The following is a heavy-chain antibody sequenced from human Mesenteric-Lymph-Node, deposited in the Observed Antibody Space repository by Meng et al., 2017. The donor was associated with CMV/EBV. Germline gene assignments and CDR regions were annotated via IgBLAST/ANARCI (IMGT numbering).Heavy chain of an antibody. Sequence: SETLSLTCTVSGGSMNSNYWSWIRQPPGKGLEWIGYIYYSGSTNYNPSLKSRVTISVDTSKNQFSLKLSSVTAADTAVYYCARTRKGAILPRSPHWFDPWGQGTLVTVSS. V-gene: IGHV4-59*12. J-gene: IGHJ5*02. CDR1: GGSMNSNY. CDR2: IYYSGST. D-gene: IGHD1-26*01. CDR3: ARTRKGAILPRSPHWFDP.